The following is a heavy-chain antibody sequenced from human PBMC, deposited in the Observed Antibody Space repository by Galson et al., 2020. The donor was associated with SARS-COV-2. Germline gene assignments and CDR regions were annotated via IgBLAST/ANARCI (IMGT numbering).Heavy chain of an antibody. CDR3: ARVQRWLQSPFDY. CDR2: IYYSGST. V-gene: IGHV4-59*01. CDR1: GGSISSYY. J-gene: IGHJ4*02. D-gene: IGHD5-12*01. Sequence: SETLSLTCTVSGGSISSYYWSWIRQPPGKGLEWIGFIYYSGSTNYNPSLKSRVTISVDTSKNQFSLKLSSVTAADTAVYYCARVQRWLQSPFDYWGQRTLVTVSS.